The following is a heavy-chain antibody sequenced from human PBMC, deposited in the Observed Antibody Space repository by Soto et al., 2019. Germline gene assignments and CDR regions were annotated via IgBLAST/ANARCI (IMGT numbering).Heavy chain of an antibody. V-gene: IGHV3-21*01. J-gene: IGHJ4*02. CDR3: ARDEEADSNYEY. CDR2: ISSSSSYI. Sequence: GGSLRLSCAASGFTFSSYSMNWVRQAPGKGLEWVSSISSSSSYIYYADSVKGRFTISRDNAKNSLYLQMNSLRAEDTAVYYCARDEEADSNYEYWGQGTLVTVSS. CDR1: GFTFSSYS. D-gene: IGHD4-4*01.